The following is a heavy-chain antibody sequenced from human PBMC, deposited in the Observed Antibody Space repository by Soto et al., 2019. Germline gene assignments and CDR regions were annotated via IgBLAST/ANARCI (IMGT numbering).Heavy chain of an antibody. V-gene: IGHV3-23*01. CDR1: GFTFSSYG. D-gene: IGHD2-15*01. Sequence: EVELLESGGGLVQPGGSLRLSCAASGFTFSSYGMIWVRQAPGKGLEWVSSIRGSGGTTYYEDSVKGRFTISRDNSKNTLYLQMNSLRAEDTAVYYCVKTVVEQWTHHLDCWGQGTLVSVS. CDR3: VKTVVEQWTHHLDC. CDR2: IRGSGGTT. J-gene: IGHJ4*02.